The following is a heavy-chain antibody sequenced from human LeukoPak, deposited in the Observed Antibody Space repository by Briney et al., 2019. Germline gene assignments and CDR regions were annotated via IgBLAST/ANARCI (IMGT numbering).Heavy chain of an antibody. J-gene: IGHJ4*02. CDR2: ISYDGSNK. CDR1: GFTLSSCG. Sequence: PGGSLRLSCAASGFTLSSCGTHWVRQAPGKGLEWVAVISYDGSNKYYADSVKGRFTISRDNSKNTLYLQMNSLRAEDTAVYYCAKDPDYDYYFDYWGQGTLVTVSS. V-gene: IGHV3-30*18. D-gene: IGHD5-12*01. CDR3: AKDPDYDYYFDY.